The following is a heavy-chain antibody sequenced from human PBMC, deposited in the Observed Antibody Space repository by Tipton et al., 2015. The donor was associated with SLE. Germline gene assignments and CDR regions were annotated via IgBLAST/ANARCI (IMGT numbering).Heavy chain of an antibody. CDR1: GGSISSHY. CDR3: ARHGHKAL. D-gene: IGHD3/OR15-3a*01. CDR2: IYHSGST. J-gene: IGHJ4*02. V-gene: IGHV4-59*08. Sequence: PGLVKPSETLSLTCTVSGGSISSHYWSWIRQPPGKGLEWIGSIYHSGSTYYNPSLKSRVTISVDTSKNQFSLKLSSVTAADTAVYYCARHGHKALWGQGTLVTVSS.